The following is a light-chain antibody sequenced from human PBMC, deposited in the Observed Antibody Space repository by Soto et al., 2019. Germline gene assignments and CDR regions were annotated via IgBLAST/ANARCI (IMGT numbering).Light chain of an antibody. CDR1: QSVSSN. CDR3: QPDNNCPT. V-gene: IGKV3-15*01. Sequence: EIVITQCPATLSVSPGERATLSCRASQSVSSNLAWYQQKPGQAPRLLIYGASTTATGIPARFCGGGSGTEFTLTNSSLQSEDGAVYYCQPDNNCPTFGPGTKVDIK. CDR2: GAS. J-gene: IGKJ3*01.